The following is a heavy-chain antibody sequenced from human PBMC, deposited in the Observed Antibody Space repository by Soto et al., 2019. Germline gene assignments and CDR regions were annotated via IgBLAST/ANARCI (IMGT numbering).Heavy chain of an antibody. J-gene: IGHJ3*02. V-gene: IGHV3-33*01. CDR1: GFTFSSYG. CDR2: IWYDGSNK. CDR3: ASQRMVRGAYDAFDI. D-gene: IGHD3-10*01. Sequence: GGSLRLSCAASGFTFSSYGMHWVRQAPGKGLEWVEVIWYDGSNKYYADSVKGRFTISADKSISTAYLQWSSLKASDTAMYYCASQRMVRGAYDAFDIWGQGTMVTVSS.